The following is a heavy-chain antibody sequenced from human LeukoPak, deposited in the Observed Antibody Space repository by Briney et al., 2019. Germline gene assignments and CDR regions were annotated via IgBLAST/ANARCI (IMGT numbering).Heavy chain of an antibody. CDR2: ISDDGSYT. J-gene: IGHJ4*02. CDR3: ASFGISWRSSY. D-gene: IGHD2-21*01. CDR1: GFSFSSHS. Sequence: GGSLRLSCAASGFSFSSHSVHWVRQAPGKGLVWVSRISDDGSYTSNVDSVMGRFTISRDNVNNMLYLHMNSLRAEDTAVYYCASFGISWRSSYWGQGTLVTVSS. V-gene: IGHV3-74*01.